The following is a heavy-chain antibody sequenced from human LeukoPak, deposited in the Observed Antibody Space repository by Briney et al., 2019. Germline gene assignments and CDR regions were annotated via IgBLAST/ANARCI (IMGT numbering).Heavy chain of an antibody. Sequence: ASVKVSCKASGYTFTTYYMHWVRQAPGQGLEWMGIINPSGGATSYAQKFQGRVTMTRDMSTTTVYMELSSLRSEDTAVYYCARLEPSLRGSTFDYWGQGTLVTVAS. CDR3: ARLEPSLRGSTFDY. CDR1: GYTFTTYY. J-gene: IGHJ4*02. V-gene: IGHV1-46*01. D-gene: IGHD5/OR15-5a*01. CDR2: INPSGGAT.